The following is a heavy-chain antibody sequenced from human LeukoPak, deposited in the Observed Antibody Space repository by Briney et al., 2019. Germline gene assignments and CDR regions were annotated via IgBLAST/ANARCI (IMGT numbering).Heavy chain of an antibody. V-gene: IGHV4-39*01. CDR1: GGSISSSGYY. D-gene: IGHD6-19*01. Sequence: SETLSLTCTVSGGSISSSGYYWGWIRQPPGKGLEWIGSIYYSGSTYYNPSLKSRVTISVDTSKNQFSLKLSSVTAADTAVYYCATRIAVAGERYWYFDLWGRGTLVTVSS. CDR3: ATRIAVAGERYWYFDL. CDR2: IYYSGST. J-gene: IGHJ2*01.